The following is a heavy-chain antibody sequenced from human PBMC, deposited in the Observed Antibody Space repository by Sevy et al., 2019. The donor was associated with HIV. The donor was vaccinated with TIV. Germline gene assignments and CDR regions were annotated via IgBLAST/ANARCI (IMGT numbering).Heavy chain of an antibody. CDR1: GFSFSYYG. V-gene: IGHV3-30*03. CDR2: ISHDGINE. D-gene: IGHD1-26*01. Sequence: GGSLRLSCIGSGFSFSYYGIHWVRQSPGKGLDWVALISHDGINEYYADSVKGRFIVSRDNSRNILSLEMSSLTRDDTAVYYCARGENDDEFFQYWGQGTLVTVSS. J-gene: IGHJ1*01. CDR3: ARGENDDEFFQY.